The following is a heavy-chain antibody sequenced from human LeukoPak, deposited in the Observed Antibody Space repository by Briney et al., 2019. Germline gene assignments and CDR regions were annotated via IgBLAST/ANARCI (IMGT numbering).Heavy chain of an antibody. D-gene: IGHD4-17*01. V-gene: IGHV3-7*01. Sequence: PGGSLRLSCATSRFIFSSYWMTWVRRTPGKGLEWVASINQDGSDKYYVDSVKGRFTISRDNAKKSLYLEMSSLRAEDTAVYHCVRDSDDYGDHTTRRFDYWGQGTLVTVSS. CDR2: INQDGSDK. J-gene: IGHJ4*02. CDR3: VRDSDDYGDHTTRRFDY. CDR1: RFIFSSYW.